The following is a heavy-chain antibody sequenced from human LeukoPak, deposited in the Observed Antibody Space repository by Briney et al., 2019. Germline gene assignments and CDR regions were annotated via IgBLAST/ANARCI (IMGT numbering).Heavy chain of an antibody. CDR1: GFTFSNYW. Sequence: GGSLRLSCAASGFTFSNYWMHWVRQAPGKGLEWVANIKQDGSEKYYVGSVKGRFSISRDNAKNSVYLQMNSLRAEDTAVYYCARALSGWGQGTLVTVSS. V-gene: IGHV3-7*03. J-gene: IGHJ4*02. CDR2: IKQDGSEK. D-gene: IGHD3-3*01. CDR3: ARALSG.